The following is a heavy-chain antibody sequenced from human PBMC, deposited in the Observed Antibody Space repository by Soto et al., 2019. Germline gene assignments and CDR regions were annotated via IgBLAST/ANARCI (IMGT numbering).Heavy chain of an antibody. V-gene: IGHV2-5*02. CDR1: GFSLSTSGVG. CDR3: AHSLRRVMAAAGTGPGGRGFYFDY. CDR2: IYWDDDK. J-gene: IGHJ4*02. D-gene: IGHD6-13*01. Sequence: QITLKESGPTLVNPTQTLTLTCTFSGFSLSTSGVGVGWIRQPPGKALEWLALIYWDDDKRYSPSLKSRLTITKDTSKNQVVLTMTNMDPVDTATYYCAHSLRRVMAAAGTGPGGRGFYFDYWGQGTLVTVSS.